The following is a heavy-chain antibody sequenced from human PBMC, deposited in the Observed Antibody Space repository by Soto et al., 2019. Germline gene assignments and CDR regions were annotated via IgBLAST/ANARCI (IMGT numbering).Heavy chain of an antibody. J-gene: IGHJ4*02. CDR3: ARERYSGSLNPFDN. D-gene: IGHD1-26*01. V-gene: IGHV1-18*04. Sequence: ASVEVSCKASGYTFTSYGISWVRQAPGQGLEWMGWISAYTGNANYAQNLQGRVTMTTDTSTSTAYMELRSLRSDDTAVYYCARERYSGSLNPFDNWGQGTLVTVSS. CDR2: ISAYTGNA. CDR1: GYTFTSYG.